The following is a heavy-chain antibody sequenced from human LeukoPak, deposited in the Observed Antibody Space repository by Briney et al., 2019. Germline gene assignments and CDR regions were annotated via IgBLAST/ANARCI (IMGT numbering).Heavy chain of an antibody. CDR1: GFTFDDYG. D-gene: IGHD1-1*01. CDR2: ISRDGGSI. CDR3: GKEIGTLGTNSFDF. J-gene: IGHJ3*01. V-gene: IGHV3-43*02. Sequence: GVSLRLSCAASGFTFDDYGMHWVRQAPGKGLEWVSFISRDGGSIYYADSVRGRFTISRDNSKNSLYLQMDSLRTEDTAVYYCGKEIGTLGTNSFDFWGQGTMVTVSS.